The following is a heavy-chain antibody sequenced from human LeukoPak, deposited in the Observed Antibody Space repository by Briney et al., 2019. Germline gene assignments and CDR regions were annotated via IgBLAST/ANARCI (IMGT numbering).Heavy chain of an antibody. CDR2: MHNSENA. Sequence: PSETLSLTCTVSGGSTSSGGYFWSWIRQHPGKGLEWIGYMHNSENANYNPSLKSRVTISVDTSKNQISLKVNSVTAADTAVYYCARERGRVVDYWGQGTLVTVSS. CDR3: ARERGRVVDY. V-gene: IGHV4-31*03. J-gene: IGHJ4*02. D-gene: IGHD2-15*01. CDR1: GGSTSSGGYF.